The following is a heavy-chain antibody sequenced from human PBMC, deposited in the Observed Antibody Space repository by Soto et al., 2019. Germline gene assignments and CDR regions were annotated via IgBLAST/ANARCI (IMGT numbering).Heavy chain of an antibody. CDR3: ATVGDANWFDP. D-gene: IGHD4-17*01. Sequence: QLQLQESGSGLVKPSQTLSLTCAVSGGSISSGGYSWSWIRQPPGKCLEWIGYIYHRGSTYYNPSLKRRVTISVDRSKNQFSLKLSSVTAADTAVYYCATVGDANWFDPWGQGTLVTVSS. V-gene: IGHV4-30-2*01. CDR2: IYHRGST. J-gene: IGHJ5*02. CDR1: GGSISSGGYS.